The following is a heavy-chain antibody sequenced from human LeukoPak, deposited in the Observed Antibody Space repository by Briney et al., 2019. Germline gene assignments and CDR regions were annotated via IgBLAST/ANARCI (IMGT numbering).Heavy chain of an antibody. Sequence: SETLSLTCAVSGDSITSHSWWRWVRQPPGKGLEWIGEVHHGGASNYDPSLESRVTISVDKSKNRFSMNLRSVTAADTATYYCASHVTVLGTRGFDFWGRGTLVTVS. V-gene: IGHV4-4*02. J-gene: IGHJ4*02. CDR1: GDSITSHSW. CDR2: VHHGGAS. D-gene: IGHD6-19*01. CDR3: ASHVTVLGTRGFDF.